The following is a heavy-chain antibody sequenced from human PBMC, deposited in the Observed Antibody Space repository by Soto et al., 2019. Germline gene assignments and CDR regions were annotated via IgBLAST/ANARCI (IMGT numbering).Heavy chain of an antibody. CDR2: IYYSGST. CDR1: GGSISSYY. V-gene: IGHV4-59*01. D-gene: IGHD5-18*01. Sequence: SETLSLTCTVSGGSISSYYWSWIRQPPGKGLEWIGYIYYSGSTNYNPSLKSRVTISVDTSKNQFSLKLSSVTAADTAVYYCARDRGRPSSQLWLRGVVYYYGMDVWGQGTTVTVSS. CDR3: ARDRGRPSSQLWLRGVVYYYGMDV. J-gene: IGHJ6*02.